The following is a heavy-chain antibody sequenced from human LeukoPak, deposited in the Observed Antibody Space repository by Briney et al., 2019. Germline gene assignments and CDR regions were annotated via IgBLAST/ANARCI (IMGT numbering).Heavy chain of an antibody. CDR1: GGSISSYY. D-gene: IGHD3-3*01. CDR3: ARGVVSHYYYYYYMDV. V-gene: IGHV4-59*01. Sequence: PSETLSLTCTVSGGSISSYYWSWIRQPPGKGLEWIGYIYYSGSTNYNPSLKSRVTISVDTSKNQFSLELSSVTAADTAVYYCARGVVSHYYYYYYMDVWGKGTTVTVSS. CDR2: IYYSGST. J-gene: IGHJ6*03.